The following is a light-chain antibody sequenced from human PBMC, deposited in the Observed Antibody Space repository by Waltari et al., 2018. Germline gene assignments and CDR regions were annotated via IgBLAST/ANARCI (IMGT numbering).Light chain of an antibody. CDR2: DAS. CDR1: KNISFS. Sequence: DIQLTQSPASLSASVGNRVSFRCWPSKNISFSLHWYQQRPGKAPTLLIHDASSLQSGVPSRFRGSGSGTDFTLTISNLQPEDSGIYFCQQTFSIPGTFGRGTKLDI. CDR3: QQTFSIPGT. V-gene: IGKV1-39*01. J-gene: IGKJ2*01.